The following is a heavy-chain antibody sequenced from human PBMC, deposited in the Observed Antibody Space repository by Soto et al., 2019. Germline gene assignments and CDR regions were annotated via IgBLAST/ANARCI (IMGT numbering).Heavy chain of an antibody. D-gene: IGHD3-9*01. V-gene: IGHV3-23*01. CDR1: GFTFSSYA. CDR3: AKAPVKTGFPHNDAFDI. Sequence: GGSLRLSCAASGFTFSSYAMSWVRQAPGKGLEWVSAISGSGGSTYYADSVKGRFTISRDNSKNTLYLQMNSLRAEDTAVYYCAKAPVKTGFPHNDAFDIWGQGTMVTVSS. J-gene: IGHJ3*02. CDR2: ISGSGGST.